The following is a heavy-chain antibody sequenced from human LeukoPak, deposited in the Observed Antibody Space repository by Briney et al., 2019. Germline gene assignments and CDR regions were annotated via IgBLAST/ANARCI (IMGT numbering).Heavy chain of an antibody. CDR3: ARESYGLGSFRLPFYWFDP. Sequence: ASVKVSCKASGYTFTSYYLHWVRQAPGQGLEWMGIINPKGNFTSYAQKFQGRVTMTRDTSTSTVYMELSSLRSEDTAVYYCARESYGLGSFRLPFYWFDPWGQGTRVTVSS. J-gene: IGHJ5*02. V-gene: IGHV1-46*01. CDR2: INPKGNFT. D-gene: IGHD3-10*01. CDR1: GYTFTSYY.